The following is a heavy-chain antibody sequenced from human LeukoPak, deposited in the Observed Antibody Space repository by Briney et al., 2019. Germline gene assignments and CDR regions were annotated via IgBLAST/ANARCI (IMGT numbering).Heavy chain of an antibody. CDR1: GGSISSYY. CDR3: ARVLYYYDSSGYYPTPGAFDI. CDR2: IYYSGST. Sequence: PSETLSLTCTVSGGSISSYYWSWIRQPPGKGLEWIGYIYYSGSTNYNPSLKSRVTISVDTSTNQFSLKLSSVTAADTAVYYCARVLYYYDSSGYYPTPGAFDIWGQGTMVTVSS. J-gene: IGHJ3*02. V-gene: IGHV4-59*01. D-gene: IGHD3-22*01.